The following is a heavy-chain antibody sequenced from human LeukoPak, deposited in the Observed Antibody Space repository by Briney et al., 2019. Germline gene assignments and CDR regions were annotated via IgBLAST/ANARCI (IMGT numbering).Heavy chain of an antibody. V-gene: IGHV3-33*06. CDR3: AKPDYYDSSGYWGFDY. CDR1: GFTFSSYG. CDR2: IWYDGSNK. D-gene: IGHD3-22*01. J-gene: IGHJ4*02. Sequence: GGSLRLSCEASGFTFSSYGMHWVRQAPGKGLEWVAVIWYDGSNKYYADSVKGRFTISRDNSKNTLCLQTNSLRAEDTAVYYCAKPDYYDSSGYWGFDYWGQGTLVTVSS.